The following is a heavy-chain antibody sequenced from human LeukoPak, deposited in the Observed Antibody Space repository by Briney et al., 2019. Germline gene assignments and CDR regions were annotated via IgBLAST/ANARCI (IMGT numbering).Heavy chain of an antibody. J-gene: IGHJ4*02. CDR3: GRDNMAVPGGDY. CDR2: IKQDGSEK. CDR1: GFSISGYW. V-gene: IGHV3-7*01. Sequence: GGSLRLSCAASGFSISGYWMSWVRQAPGKGLEWVANIKQDGSEKYFVDSVKGRFTISRDNAKNSVYLQMNSLRADDTAMYYCGRDNMAVPGGDYWGQGTLVTVSS. D-gene: IGHD6-19*01.